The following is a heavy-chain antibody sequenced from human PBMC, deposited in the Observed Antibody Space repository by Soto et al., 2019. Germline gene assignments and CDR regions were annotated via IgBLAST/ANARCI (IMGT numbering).Heavy chain of an antibody. Sequence: GASVKVSCKASGGTFSSYAISWVRQAPGQGLEWMGGIIPIFGTANYAQKFQGRVTITADESTSTAYMELSSLRSEDTAVYYCARVGSSGSPFDYWGQGTLVTVSS. CDR2: IIPIFGTA. D-gene: IGHD6-19*01. CDR1: GGTFSSYA. J-gene: IGHJ4*02. CDR3: ARVGSSGSPFDY. V-gene: IGHV1-69*13.